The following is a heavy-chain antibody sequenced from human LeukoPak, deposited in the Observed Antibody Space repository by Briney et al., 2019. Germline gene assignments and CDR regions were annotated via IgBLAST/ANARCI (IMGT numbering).Heavy chain of an antibody. CDR2: ISYDGSKK. CDR3: ARDEEEYSYGYDAFDI. D-gene: IGHD5-18*01. CDR1: GFTSSNYA. Sequence: GGSLRLSCAASGFTSSNYAIHWVRQAPGKGLEWVAVISYDGSKKYYANSVKGRFTISRDNSKKTLYLQMNSLRAEDTAVYFCARDEEEYSYGYDAFDIWGQGTMVTVSS. J-gene: IGHJ3*02. V-gene: IGHV3-30-3*01.